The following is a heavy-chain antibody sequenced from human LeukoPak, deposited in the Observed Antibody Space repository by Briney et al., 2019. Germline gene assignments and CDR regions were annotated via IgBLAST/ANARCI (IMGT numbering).Heavy chain of an antibody. CDR1: GFTFSSYE. Sequence: PGGSLRLSCAASGFTFSSYEMNWVRQAPGKGLEWVSYISSSGTTIYYADSVKGRFTISRDNAKNSLYLQMNSLRAEDTAVHYCAGGGYDYGNQYYYYMDVWGKGTTVTVSS. V-gene: IGHV3-48*03. D-gene: IGHD5-12*01. CDR3: AGGGYDYGNQYYYYMDV. J-gene: IGHJ6*03. CDR2: ISSSGTTI.